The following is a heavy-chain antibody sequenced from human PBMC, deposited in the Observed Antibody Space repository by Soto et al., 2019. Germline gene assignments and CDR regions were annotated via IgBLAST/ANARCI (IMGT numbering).Heavy chain of an antibody. V-gene: IGHV3-64*01. D-gene: IGHD6-6*01. CDR2: ISSNGVGT. J-gene: IGHJ6*03. Sequence: GGSLRLSCAASGFTLSGYAMDWVRQAPGKGLEYVSGISSNGVGTYYAKSVQGRFTISRDNSKNTVYLQMGSLRPEDMAVYYCARRARPDFYYMDVWGKGTTVTVSS. CDR3: ARRARPDFYYMDV. CDR1: GFTLSGYA.